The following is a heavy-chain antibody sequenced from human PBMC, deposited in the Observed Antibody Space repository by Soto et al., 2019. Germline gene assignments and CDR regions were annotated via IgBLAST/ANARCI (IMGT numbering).Heavy chain of an antibody. CDR2: ISGSGGSR. V-gene: IGHV3-23*01. Sequence: EVQLLESGGGLVQPGGSLRLSCAASGFMFSSYAMTWVRQAPGKGLEWVSSISGSGGSRYYAGSGKGRFTISRDNSRNTLYLQINSLRADDTAVYYCAKETYFDVLSTNWFDPWGQGTLVTVSS. CDR1: GFMFSSYA. D-gene: IGHD3-9*01. CDR3: AKETYFDVLSTNWFDP. J-gene: IGHJ5*02.